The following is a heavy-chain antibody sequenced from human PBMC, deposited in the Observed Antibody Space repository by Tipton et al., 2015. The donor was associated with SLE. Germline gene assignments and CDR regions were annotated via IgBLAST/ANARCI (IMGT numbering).Heavy chain of an antibody. Sequence: SLRLSCAASGFIFRNYVMSWVRQAPGKELEWVSTIHSGGNKTYYADSVKGRFTISRDNSKNTLYLQMSSLRAEDTALYYCAKDLDSSSSTWGQGTLVTVSS. V-gene: IGHV3-23*03. CDR3: AKDLDSSSST. CDR1: GFIFRNYV. D-gene: IGHD6-13*01. J-gene: IGHJ5*02. CDR2: IHSGGNKT.